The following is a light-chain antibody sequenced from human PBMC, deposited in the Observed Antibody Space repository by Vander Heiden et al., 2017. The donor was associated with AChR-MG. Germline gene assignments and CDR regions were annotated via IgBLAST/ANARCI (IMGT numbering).Light chain of an antibody. J-gene: IGKJ2*01. Sequence: DIQMTQSPSTLSPPVGDRVTITCRASQSISSWLAWYQQKPGKAPQLLIYDASSLESGVPSRFSGSESGTEFTLTISSLQPDDFATYYCLQDYTYPYTFGQGTKLEIK. CDR2: DAS. CDR3: LQDYTYPYT. CDR1: QSISSW. V-gene: IGKV1-5*01.